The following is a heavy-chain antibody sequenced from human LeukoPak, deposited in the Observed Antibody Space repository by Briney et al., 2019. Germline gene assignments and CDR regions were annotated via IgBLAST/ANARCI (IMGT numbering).Heavy chain of an antibody. D-gene: IGHD4-17*01. CDR2: INNDGSNT. Sequence: GESLRLSCAASGFTFSRYWMHWVRQAPGKGLVWVSRINNDGSNTYYAASVKGRFIISRDNAKNTLYLQMDGLRAEDTALYYCARYGTDPFDIWGQGTLVTVSS. V-gene: IGHV3-74*01. J-gene: IGHJ3*02. CDR3: ARYGTDPFDI. CDR1: GFTFSRYW.